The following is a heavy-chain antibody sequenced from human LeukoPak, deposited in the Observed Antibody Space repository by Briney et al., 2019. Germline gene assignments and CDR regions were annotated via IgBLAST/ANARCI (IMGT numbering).Heavy chain of an antibody. CDR2: IYTSGST. V-gene: IGHV4-61*02. CDR1: GGSISSGSYY. CDR3: GRLGANAADY. J-gene: IGHJ4*03. D-gene: IGHD3-16*01. Sequence: PSQTLSLTCTVSGGSISSGSYYWSWIRQPAGKGLEWIGRIYTSGSTNHNPSLKSRVTISVDTSKNQFSLKLSSVTPAAMSVYYWGRLGANAADYWGQGTLVTVSS.